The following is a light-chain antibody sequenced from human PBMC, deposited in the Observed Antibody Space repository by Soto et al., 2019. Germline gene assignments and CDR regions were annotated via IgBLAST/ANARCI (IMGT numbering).Light chain of an antibody. CDR1: SSDVGGYNY. V-gene: IGLV2-14*01. CDR2: EVS. Sequence: QSVLTQPASVSGSPGQSITISCTGTSSDVGGYNYVSWYQQHPGKAPKLMIYEVSNRPSGVSNRFSGSKSGNTASLTISGLQAEDDADYYCSSYTSSSTRVVGGGTKLTVL. CDR3: SSYTSSSTRV. J-gene: IGLJ3*02.